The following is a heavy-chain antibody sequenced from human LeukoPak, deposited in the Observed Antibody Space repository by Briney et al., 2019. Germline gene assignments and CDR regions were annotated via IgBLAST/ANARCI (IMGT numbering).Heavy chain of an antibody. Sequence: SQTLSLTCTVSGGSISSASYYWSWIRQPAGKGLEWIGLIYTSGSTNHNPSLKSRVTISVDRSKNQFSLKLSSVTAADTAVYYCARAGATTQIFDYWGQGTLVTVSS. V-gene: IGHV4-61*02. J-gene: IGHJ4*02. CDR2: IYTSGST. CDR3: ARAGATTQIFDY. D-gene: IGHD1-26*01. CDR1: GGSISSASYY.